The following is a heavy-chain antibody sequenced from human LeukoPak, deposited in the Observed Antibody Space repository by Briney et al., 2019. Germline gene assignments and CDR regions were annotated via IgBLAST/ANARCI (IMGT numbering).Heavy chain of an antibody. CDR1: GFSFNDYY. CDR2: VSSSSSYR. V-gene: IGHV3-11*05. J-gene: IGHJ4*02. CDR3: ARGYRSSWFPFDY. D-gene: IGHD6-13*01. Sequence: PGGSLRLSCAASGFSFNDYYMSWIRQAPGKGLEWDSYVSSSSSYRNYADSVKGRFTISRENAKNSLYLQMNSLRAEDTAVYYCARGYRSSWFPFDYWGQGTLVTVSS.